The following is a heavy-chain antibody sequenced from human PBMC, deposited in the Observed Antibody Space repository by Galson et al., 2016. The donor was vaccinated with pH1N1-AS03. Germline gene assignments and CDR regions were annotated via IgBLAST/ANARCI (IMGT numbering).Heavy chain of an antibody. CDR2: ISSSGSNI. CDR1: GFTFNEYY. Sequence: SLRLSCAASGFTFNEYYMSWIRQAPGKGLEWVAYISSSGSNIYYRDSAKGRFTVSRDNAKNSVYLQMDSLRLDDSAVYYCVREGRGYYGSGSPYWGQGTLVTVSS. CDR3: VREGRGYYGSGSPY. D-gene: IGHD3-10*01. J-gene: IGHJ4*02. V-gene: IGHV3-11*01.